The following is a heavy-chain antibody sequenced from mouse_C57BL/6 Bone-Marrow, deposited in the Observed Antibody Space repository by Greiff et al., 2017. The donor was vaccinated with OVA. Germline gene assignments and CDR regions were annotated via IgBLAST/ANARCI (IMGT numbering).Heavy chain of an antibody. CDR1: GYSITSYY. V-gene: IGHV3-8*01. Sequence: EVKLQESGPGLAKPSQTLSLTCSVTGYSITSYYWNWIRKFPGNKLEYMGYISYSGSTYYNPSPKSRISITRDTSKNQSYLQLNSVTTEDTATYYCARYNGRGARDYWGQGTSVTVSS. CDR2: ISYSGST. CDR3: ARYNGRGARDY. D-gene: IGHD1-1*01. J-gene: IGHJ4*01.